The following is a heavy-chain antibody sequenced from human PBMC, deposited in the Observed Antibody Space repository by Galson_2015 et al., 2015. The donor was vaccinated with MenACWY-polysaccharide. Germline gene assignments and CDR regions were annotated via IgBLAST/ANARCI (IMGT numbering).Heavy chain of an antibody. Sequence: SETLSLTCTVYGGSISNYYWNWIRQPSGKGLEWVGCINYSGSTNHNPSLKSRVTMSVDTSKNQFSLNLTSVTDADTAVYYCARAIAVAGQRRDFDLWGRGTLVTVSS. CDR3: ARAIAVAGQRRDFDL. D-gene: IGHD6-19*01. V-gene: IGHV4-59*01. CDR2: INYSGST. J-gene: IGHJ2*01. CDR1: GGSISNYY.